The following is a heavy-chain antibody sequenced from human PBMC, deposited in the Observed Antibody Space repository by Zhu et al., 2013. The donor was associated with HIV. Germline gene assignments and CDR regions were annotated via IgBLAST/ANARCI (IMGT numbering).Heavy chain of an antibody. CDR2: INPNSGGT. D-gene: IGHD4-17*01. CDR1: GYTFTGYY. CDR3: ARDLTETTSYYYYGMDV. V-gene: IGHV1-2*02. Sequence: QVQLVQSGAEVKKPGASVKVSCKASGYTFTGYYMHWVRQAPGQGLEWMGWINPNSGGTNYAQKFQGRVTMTRDTSISTAYMELSRLRSDDTAVYYCARDLTETTSYYYYGMDVWGQGTTVTVSS. J-gene: IGHJ6*02.